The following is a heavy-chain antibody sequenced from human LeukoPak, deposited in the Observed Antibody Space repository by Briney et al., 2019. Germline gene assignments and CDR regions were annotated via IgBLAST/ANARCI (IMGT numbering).Heavy chain of an antibody. Sequence: GGSLRLSCAASGFAFISYSINWVRQAPGKGLEWVSSTSSGSDYIYYADSMKGRFSTSRDNAKNSLYLQMNCLRVEDTAVYYCARGHSGSYQRTDAFDIWGQGTMVTVSS. CDR1: GFAFISYS. V-gene: IGHV3-21*01. J-gene: IGHJ3*02. CDR2: TSSGSDYI. CDR3: ARGHSGSYQRTDAFDI. D-gene: IGHD1-26*01.